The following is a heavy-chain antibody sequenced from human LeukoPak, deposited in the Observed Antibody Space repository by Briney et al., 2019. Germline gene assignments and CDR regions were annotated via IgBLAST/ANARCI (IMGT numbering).Heavy chain of an antibody. CDR3: ARDRSERYAFDI. D-gene: IGHD1-1*01. J-gene: IGHJ3*02. CDR2: VHNSGST. Sequence: SEPLSLPCTVSGGSFSVYYWRWLRQSPGKGLEWIGYVHNSGSTNFHPFRKSRVTTSVVSSGKQFSLKLSSVTAADTAVYYCARDRSERYAFDIWGQGTMVTVSS. CDR1: GGSFSVYY. V-gene: IGHV4-59*12.